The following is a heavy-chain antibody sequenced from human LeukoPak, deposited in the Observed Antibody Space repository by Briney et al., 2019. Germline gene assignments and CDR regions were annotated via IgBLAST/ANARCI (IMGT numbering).Heavy chain of an antibody. CDR2: ISNSGGDI. V-gene: IGHV3-48*03. CDR3: ARFGYSYAWDY. D-gene: IGHD5-18*01. J-gene: IGHJ4*02. Sequence: GGSLRLSCTASGFTFSSHEMNWVRQAPGKGLEWLSYISNSGGDINYADSVKGRFTISRDNAKNSLYLQMNSLRVEDTAVYYYARFGYSYAWDYWGQGTLVTVSS. CDR1: GFTFSSHE.